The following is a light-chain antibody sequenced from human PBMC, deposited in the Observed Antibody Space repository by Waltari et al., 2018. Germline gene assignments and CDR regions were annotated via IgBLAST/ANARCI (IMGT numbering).Light chain of an antibody. V-gene: IGLV2-14*01. CDR1: SSDVGGFDY. J-gene: IGLJ1*01. Sequence: QSALTQPASVSGSPGQSITISCTGTSSDVGGFDYVSWYKHHPGKAPILMIFEVNNRPPGVANRFAGSKSGNTASLTISGLQTEDEADYYCGSYTSTSTLVFGTGTKVTVL. CDR2: EVN. CDR3: GSYTSTSTLV.